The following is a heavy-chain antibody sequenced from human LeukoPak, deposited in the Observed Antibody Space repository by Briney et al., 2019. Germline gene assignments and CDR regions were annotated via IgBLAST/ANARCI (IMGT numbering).Heavy chain of an antibody. CDR2: INPNSGGT. Sequence: ASVKVSCKASGYTFTGYYMHWVRQAPGQGLEWMGWINPNSGGTNYAQKFQGRVTMTRDTSISTAYMELSRLRSDDTAVYYCARVVVVAATPRFDPWGQGTLVTVSS. D-gene: IGHD2-15*01. V-gene: IGHV1-2*02. CDR1: GYTFTGYY. CDR3: ARVVVVAATPRFDP. J-gene: IGHJ5*02.